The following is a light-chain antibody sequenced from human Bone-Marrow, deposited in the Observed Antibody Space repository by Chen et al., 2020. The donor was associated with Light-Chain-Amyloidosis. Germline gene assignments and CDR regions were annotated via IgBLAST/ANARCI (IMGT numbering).Light chain of an antibody. J-gene: IGLJ2*01. CDR1: SIGTFNL. Sequence: QSDLTQPASVSGSPGQSVTISCTGHSIGTFNLVSWYHQSPGNAPKLIIYEGYRRPSEVSDRFSGSTSGSTASLTISGLQTEDEADYHCCSYGGYSTFVFGGGTKLTVL. V-gene: IGLV2-23*03. CDR2: EGY. CDR3: CSYGGYSTFV.